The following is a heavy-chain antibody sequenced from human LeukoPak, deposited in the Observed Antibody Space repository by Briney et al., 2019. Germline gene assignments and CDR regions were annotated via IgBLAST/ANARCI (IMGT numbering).Heavy chain of an antibody. Sequence: GGSLRLSCAASGLTFNTAWMSWVRQAPGRAPEWVGRIKSKNNGGTTDYAAPVKGRFTISRDDSKSTLYLQMNSLKSEDTAVYYCTTDRSWFDPWGQGTLVTVSA. J-gene: IGHJ5*02. V-gene: IGHV3-15*01. CDR2: IKSKNNGGTT. CDR1: GLTFNTAW. CDR3: TTDRSWFDP. D-gene: IGHD1-14*01.